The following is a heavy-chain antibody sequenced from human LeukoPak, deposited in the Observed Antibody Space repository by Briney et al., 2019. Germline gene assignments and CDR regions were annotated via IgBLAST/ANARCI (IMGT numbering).Heavy chain of an antibody. CDR2: ISSSGSTI. CDR3: AARSGRDYYYYYMDV. V-gene: IGHV3-48*03. D-gene: IGHD3-10*01. J-gene: IGHJ6*03. CDR1: GFTFSSYE. Sequence: PGGSLRLSYAASGFTFSSYEMNWVRQAPGKGLEWVSYISSSGSTIYYADSVKGRFTISRDNAKNSLYLQMNSLRAEDTAVYYCAARSGRDYYYYYMDVWGKGTTVTVSS.